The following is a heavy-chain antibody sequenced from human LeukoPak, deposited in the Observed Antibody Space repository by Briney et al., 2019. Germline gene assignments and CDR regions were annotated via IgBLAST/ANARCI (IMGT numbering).Heavy chain of an antibody. CDR2: IYYSGST. CDR1: GVSINSYY. J-gene: IGHJ4*02. V-gene: IGHV4-59*01. D-gene: IGHD1-26*01. Sequence: SETLSLTCTVSGVSINSYYWSWIRQPPGKGLEWIGYIYYSGSTNYNPSLKSRVTISVDTSKTQFSLKLSSVSAADTAVYYCARDDGSRSYSVYWGQGTLVTVSS. CDR3: ARDDGSRSYSVY.